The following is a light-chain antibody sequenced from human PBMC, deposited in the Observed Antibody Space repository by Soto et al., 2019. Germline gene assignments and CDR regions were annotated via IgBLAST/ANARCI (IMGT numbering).Light chain of an antibody. CDR1: QTISSRY. CDR2: GSS. CDR3: QQYENSVPLT. Sequence: EIVLAQSPGTLSLSPGERATLSCRASQTISSRYFAWYQQKLGQAPRLLISGSSNRATGIPDRFSGSGSGTDFTLTISRLEPEDFAVYHCQQYENSVPLTFGGGTKVDIK. J-gene: IGKJ4*01. V-gene: IGKV3-20*01.